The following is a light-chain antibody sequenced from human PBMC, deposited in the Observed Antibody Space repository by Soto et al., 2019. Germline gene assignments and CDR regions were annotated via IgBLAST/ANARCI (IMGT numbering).Light chain of an antibody. V-gene: IGKV1-12*01. J-gene: IGKJ3*01. CDR1: QGISFK. Sequence: DIQMTQAPSSVSASVGDRVTITCRASQGISFKVAWYQQKPGKVPKLLIYGASNLESGVPSRFSGSGSGTDFFLSISSPQPEDFATYYCQQGDSVPFTFGPGTKVDIK. CDR3: QQGDSVPFT. CDR2: GAS.